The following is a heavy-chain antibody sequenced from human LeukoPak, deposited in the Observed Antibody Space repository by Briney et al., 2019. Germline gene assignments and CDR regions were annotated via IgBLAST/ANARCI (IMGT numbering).Heavy chain of an antibody. CDR1: GHTLTELP. V-gene: IGHV1-24*01. J-gene: IGHJ4*02. CDR2: FDPEDDET. D-gene: IGHD5-12*01. Sequence: ASVTVSFTVSGHTLTELPLHWVRQALGQGLEWMGGFDPEDDETIYAQKFQGRVTMTEDTSTDTDYMELSSLRSEDTAVYYCATDRGSGYGFDYWGQGTLVTVSS. CDR3: ATDRGSGYGFDY.